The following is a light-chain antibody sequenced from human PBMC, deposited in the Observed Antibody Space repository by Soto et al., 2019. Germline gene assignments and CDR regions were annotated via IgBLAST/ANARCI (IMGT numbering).Light chain of an antibody. V-gene: IGKV1-39*01. CDR1: QSINRY. CDR3: QQSYSSTRT. J-gene: IGKJ3*01. Sequence: DIQMTQSPSSLSASVGDRVTISCRASQSINRYLTWYHQKPGEAPKLLIYVASSMSAEVPSRFSGSGSGTDFTLTISSLQPEDFATYYFQQSYSSTRTFGPGTTVDMK. CDR2: VAS.